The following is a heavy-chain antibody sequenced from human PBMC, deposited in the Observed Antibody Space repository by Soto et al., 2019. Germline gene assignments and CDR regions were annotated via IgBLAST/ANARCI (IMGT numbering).Heavy chain of an antibody. D-gene: IGHD1-26*01. J-gene: IGHJ4*02. CDR2: INAGNGNT. Sequence: GASVKVSCKASGYTFTSYAMHWVRQAPGQRLEWMGWINAGNGNTNYAQKLQGRVTMTTDTSTSTAYMELRSLRSDDTAVYYCAREWELSDWGQGTLVTVSS. CDR1: GYTFTSYA. V-gene: IGHV1-3*01. CDR3: AREWELSD.